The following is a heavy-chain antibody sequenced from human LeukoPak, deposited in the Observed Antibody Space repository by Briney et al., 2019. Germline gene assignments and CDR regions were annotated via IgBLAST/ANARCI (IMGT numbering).Heavy chain of an antibody. CDR3: AKLPTYYYDSSGYYHFDY. J-gene: IGHJ4*02. V-gene: IGHV3-23*01. CDR1: GFTFSCYA. CDR2: ISGSGSST. Sequence: SGGSLRLSCAASGFTFSCYAMSWVRQAPGKGLEWVSAISGSGSSTSYADSVKGRFTISRDNSRDTLYLQMNSLRAEDTAVYYCAKLPTYYYDSSGYYHFDYWGQGTLVTVSS. D-gene: IGHD3-22*01.